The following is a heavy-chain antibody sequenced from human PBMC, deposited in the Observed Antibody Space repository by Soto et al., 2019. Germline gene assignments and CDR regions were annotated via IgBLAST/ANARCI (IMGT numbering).Heavy chain of an antibody. CDR1: GFTFSSYG. D-gene: IGHD6-19*01. CDR2: ISYDGSNK. J-gene: IGHJ6*04. CDR3: AKDSSGWFVYLTYYYSMDG. V-gene: IGHV3-30*18. Sequence: GGSLRLSCAASGFTFSSYGMHWVRQAPCKGLEWVAVISYDGSNKYYADSVKGRFTISRDNSKNTLYLQMNSLRAEDTAVYYCAKDSSGWFVYLTYYYSMDGGGKGTKVTASP.